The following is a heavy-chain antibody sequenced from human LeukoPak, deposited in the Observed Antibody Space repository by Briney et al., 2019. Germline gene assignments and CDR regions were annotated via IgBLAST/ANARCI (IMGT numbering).Heavy chain of an antibody. CDR1: GFTFSNAW. V-gene: IGHV3-15*01. J-gene: IGHJ4*02. CDR3: TTEGDDIAEAWFDF. D-gene: IGHD6-13*01. Sequence: GGSLRLSCAASGFTFSNAWMSWVRQAPGKGLEWVGRIKSETDGGTTDYAAPVKGRFTISRDDSENTLYLQMNSLKTEDTAVYYCTTEGDDIAEAWFDFWGQGTLVTVSS. CDR2: IKSETDGGTT.